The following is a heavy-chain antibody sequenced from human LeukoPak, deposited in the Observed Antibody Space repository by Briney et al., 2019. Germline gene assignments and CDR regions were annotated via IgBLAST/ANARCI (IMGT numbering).Heavy chain of an antibody. V-gene: IGHV1-2*06. Sequence: ASVKVSCKASGYTLTDYFIQWVRQAPGQGLEWMGRINAKSGGTEDAQDFQGRVTLTRDTSINTAYMELSSLRSDDTAVYYCARDLASTSNWEFDYWGQGTPVTVSP. CDR3: ARDLASTSNWEFDY. CDR1: GYTLTDYF. J-gene: IGHJ4*02. CDR2: INAKSGGT. D-gene: IGHD7-27*01.